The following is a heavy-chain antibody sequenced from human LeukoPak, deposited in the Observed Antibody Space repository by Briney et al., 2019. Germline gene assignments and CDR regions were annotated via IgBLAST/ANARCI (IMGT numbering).Heavy chain of an antibody. J-gene: IGHJ6*02. V-gene: IGHV4-59*01. Sequence: PSETLSLTCTVSGGSISSYYWSWIRQPPGKGLEWIGYIYYSGSTNYNPSLKSRVTISVDTSKNQFSLKLSSVTAADTAVYYCARGWYFAAKYYYYGMDVWGQGTTVTVSS. CDR2: IYYSGST. D-gene: IGHD2-15*01. CDR3: ARGWYFAAKYYYYGMDV. CDR1: GGSISSYY.